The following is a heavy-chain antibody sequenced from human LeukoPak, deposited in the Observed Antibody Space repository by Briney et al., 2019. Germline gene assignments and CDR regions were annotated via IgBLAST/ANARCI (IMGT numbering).Heavy chain of an antibody. CDR1: GFTFSTSW. D-gene: IGHD2-15*01. Sequence: PGGSLRLSCAASGFTFSTSWMTWVRQAPGKGLEWVANINGDGSLNGHVASVKGRFTISRDNAKNTLYLQMNSLRAEDTAVYYCAKEPYCSGGSCYLGGHDAFDIWGQGTMVTVSS. CDR2: INGDGSLN. CDR3: AKEPYCSGGSCYLGGHDAFDI. V-gene: IGHV3-7*03. J-gene: IGHJ3*02.